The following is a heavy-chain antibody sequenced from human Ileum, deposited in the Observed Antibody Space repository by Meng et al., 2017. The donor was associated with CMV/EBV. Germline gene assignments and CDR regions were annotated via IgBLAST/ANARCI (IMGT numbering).Heavy chain of an antibody. V-gene: IGHV3-30*02. CDR3: AKIGDLGMSPDY. Sequence: VTLVGAGGGVVQPGGSLRLSCAASGFTFNYYGMHWVRQAPGKGLEWVAFIKYDGNNKYYADSAKGRFTISRDNSKNTLSLQMNSLTVEDTAVYYCAKIGDLGMSPDYWGQGTLVTVSS. D-gene: IGHD7-27*01. CDR1: GFTFNYYG. J-gene: IGHJ4*02. CDR2: IKYDGNNK.